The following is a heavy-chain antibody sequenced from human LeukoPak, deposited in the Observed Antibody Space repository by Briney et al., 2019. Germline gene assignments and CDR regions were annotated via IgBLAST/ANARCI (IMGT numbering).Heavy chain of an antibody. CDR1: GFTFSSFP. Sequence: GGSLRLSCAASGFTFSSFPLSWVRQAPGKGLEWVAYISSISSTIHYSDSVKGRFTISRDNAKNSLYLQMNSLRAEDTAVYYCARDGASYSNYEGNFDYWGQGTLVTVSS. CDR3: ARDGASYSNYEGNFDY. V-gene: IGHV3-48*01. CDR2: ISSISSTI. J-gene: IGHJ4*02. D-gene: IGHD4-11*01.